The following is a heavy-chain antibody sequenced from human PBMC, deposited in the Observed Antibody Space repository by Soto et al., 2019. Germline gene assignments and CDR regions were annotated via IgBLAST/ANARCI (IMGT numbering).Heavy chain of an antibody. Sequence: GASVKVSCKASGYTFTSYDINWVRQATGQGLEWMGWMNPNSGNTGYAQKFQGRVTMTRSTSISTAYMELSSLRSEDTAVYYCARAYCTNGVCFREPQMDVWGKGTTVTVSS. V-gene: IGHV1-8*01. CDR2: MNPNSGNT. J-gene: IGHJ6*04. D-gene: IGHD2-8*01. CDR3: ARAYCTNGVCFREPQMDV. CDR1: GYTFTSYD.